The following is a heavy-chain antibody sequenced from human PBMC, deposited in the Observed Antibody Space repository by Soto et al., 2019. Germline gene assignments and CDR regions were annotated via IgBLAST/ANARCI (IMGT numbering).Heavy chain of an antibody. CDR1: GFTFSSYS. CDR3: ASKGLGYCSGGSCYPSHFDY. Sequence: GGSLRLSCAASGFTFSSYSMNWVRQAPGKGLEWISSISSTSSYIYYADSMKGRFTISRDNAKNSLYLQMNSLRAEDTAVYYCASKGLGYCSGGSCYPSHFDYWGQGTLVTVSS. V-gene: IGHV3-21*01. D-gene: IGHD2-15*01. CDR2: ISSTSSYI. J-gene: IGHJ4*02.